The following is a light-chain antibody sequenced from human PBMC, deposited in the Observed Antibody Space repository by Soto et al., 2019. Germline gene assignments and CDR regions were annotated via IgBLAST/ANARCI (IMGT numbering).Light chain of an antibody. CDR3: SSYTSSLVV. Sequence: QSVLTQPASVSGSPGQSITISCTGTSSDVGGYNYVSWYQQHPGKAPKLMIYDVSNRPSGVSNRFSGSKSGNTASLTISGLQAEDEADYYCSSYTSSLVVFGGGTKLNVL. J-gene: IGLJ2*01. V-gene: IGLV2-14*01. CDR1: SSDVGGYNY. CDR2: DVS.